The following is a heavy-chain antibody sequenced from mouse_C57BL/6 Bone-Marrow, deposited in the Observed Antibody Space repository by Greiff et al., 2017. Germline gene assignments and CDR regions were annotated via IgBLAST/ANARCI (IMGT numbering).Heavy chain of an antibody. CDR1: GYTFTSYW. V-gene: IGHV1-50*01. Sequence: QVQLQQPGAELVKPGASVKLSCKASGYTFTSYWMQWVKQRPGKGLEWIGEIDPTDSYTNYNQKFKGKATLTVDTSSSTAYMQLSSLTSEDSAVYYCASYYGSNYWYFDVWGTGTTVTVSS. D-gene: IGHD1-1*01. CDR2: IDPTDSYT. CDR3: ASYYGSNYWYFDV. J-gene: IGHJ1*03.